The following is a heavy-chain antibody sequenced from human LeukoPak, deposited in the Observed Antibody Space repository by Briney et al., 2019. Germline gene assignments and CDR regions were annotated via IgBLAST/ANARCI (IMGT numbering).Heavy chain of an antibody. D-gene: IGHD6-13*01. CDR2: INPNSGGT. CDR3: ARVIGQQQLPNWFDP. Sequence: ASVKVSCKSSGYTFTGYYMHWVRQAPGQGLEWMGWINPNSGGTNYAQKFQGRVTMTRDTSISTAYMELSRLRSDDTAVYYCARVIGQQQLPNWFDPWGQGTLVTVSS. J-gene: IGHJ5*02. V-gene: IGHV1-2*02. CDR1: GYTFTGYY.